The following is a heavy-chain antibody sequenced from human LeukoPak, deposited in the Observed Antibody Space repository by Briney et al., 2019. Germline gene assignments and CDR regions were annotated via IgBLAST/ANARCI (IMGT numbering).Heavy chain of an antibody. Sequence: SETLSLTCTVSGASISSGNYYWSWIRQPAGKELEWIGRIYPSGNTDYNPSLKSRVTMSLDTSKNQFSLKLSSVTAADTAVYYCARSGSRRITMIVVGRYNWFDPWGQGTLVTVSS. D-gene: IGHD3-22*01. V-gene: IGHV4-61*02. CDR2: IYPSGNT. J-gene: IGHJ5*02. CDR3: ARSGSRRITMIVVGRYNWFDP. CDR1: GASISSGNYY.